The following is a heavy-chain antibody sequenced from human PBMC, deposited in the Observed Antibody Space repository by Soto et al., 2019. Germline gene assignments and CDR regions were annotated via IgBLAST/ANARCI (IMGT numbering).Heavy chain of an antibody. CDR3: GRGRSGQIVVFY. D-gene: IGHD1-26*01. CDR2: IGPESGAT. J-gene: IGHJ4*02. Sequence: ASVKVSCKASGYTFTGHYIHWVRQAPEQGPEWMGEIGPESGATRYAEKFQGRVTMTLDTSITTVYMELKNLSPDDTAVYYCGRGRSGQIVVFYCGQGSSVTVSA. CDR1: GYTFTGHY. V-gene: IGHV1-2*02.